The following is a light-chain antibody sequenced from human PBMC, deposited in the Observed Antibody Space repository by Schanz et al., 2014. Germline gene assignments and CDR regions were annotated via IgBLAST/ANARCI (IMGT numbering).Light chain of an antibody. V-gene: IGKV1-27*01. Sequence: IQLTQSPSSLSASVGDRVTITCRASQGISSYLAWYQQKPGKAPKLLINAASSLRSGVPSRFSGSGSGTDFTLTISSLQPEDVATYYCQKYDTVPFTFGPGTKVDIK. CDR3: QKYDTVPFT. CDR1: QGISSY. J-gene: IGKJ3*01. CDR2: AAS.